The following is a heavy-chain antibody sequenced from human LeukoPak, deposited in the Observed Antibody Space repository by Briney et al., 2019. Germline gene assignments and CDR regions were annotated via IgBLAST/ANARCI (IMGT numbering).Heavy chain of an antibody. V-gene: IGHV4-61*02. CDR1: GGSISSGSYY. D-gene: IGHD5-18*01. CDR2: IYTSGST. Sequence: SQTLSLTCTVSGGSISSGSYYWSWIRQPAGKGLEWIGRIYTSGSTNYNPSLKSRVTISVDTSKNQFSLKLSSVTAADTAVYYCARDFSVDTAMTDYWGQGTLVTVSS. CDR3: ARDFSVDTAMTDY. J-gene: IGHJ4*02.